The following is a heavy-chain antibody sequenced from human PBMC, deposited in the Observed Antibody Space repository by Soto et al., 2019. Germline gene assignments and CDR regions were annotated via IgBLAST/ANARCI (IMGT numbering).Heavy chain of an antibody. V-gene: IGHV1-69*13. Sequence: SVKVCFKASGGPFSSYAISLVRQAPGQGLEWVGGIIPIFGTANYAQKFQGRVTITADESTSTAYMELSSLRSEDTAVYYCARSGSRVLWFGELLYGVNWFDPWGQGTKVTVSS. CDR3: ARSGSRVLWFGELLYGVNWFDP. D-gene: IGHD3-10*01. CDR2: IIPIFGTA. CDR1: GGPFSSYA. J-gene: IGHJ5*02.